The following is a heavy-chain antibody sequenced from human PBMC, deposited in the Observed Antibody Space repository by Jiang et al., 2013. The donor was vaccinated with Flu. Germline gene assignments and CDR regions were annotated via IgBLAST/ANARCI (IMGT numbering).Heavy chain of an antibody. CDR3: TREDSSSWYVHYYYYMDV. V-gene: IGHV3-49*05. CDR1: GFTFGDYA. CDR2: IRSKAYGGTT. Sequence: QLLESGGGVGKGQGGPVRLSCTASGFTFGDYAMSWFRQAPGKGLEWVGFIRSKAYGGTTEYAASVKGRFTISRDDSKSIAYLQMNSLKTEDTAVYYCTREDSSSWYVHYYYYMDVWGKGTTVTVSS. J-gene: IGHJ6*03. D-gene: IGHD6-13*01.